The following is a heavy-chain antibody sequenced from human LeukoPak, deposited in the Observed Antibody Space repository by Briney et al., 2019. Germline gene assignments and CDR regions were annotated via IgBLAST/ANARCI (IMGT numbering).Heavy chain of an antibody. Sequence: PGGSLRLSCAASRFTFSNYAMHWVRQAPEKGLEHASAISSNGGNTHYANSVKGRFTISRDNSKNTLYLQMGSLRAEDMAVYYCARLPVDAFDIWGQGTMVTVSS. CDR1: RFTFSNYA. D-gene: IGHD1-14*01. J-gene: IGHJ3*02. CDR2: ISSNGGNT. V-gene: IGHV3-64*01. CDR3: ARLPVDAFDI.